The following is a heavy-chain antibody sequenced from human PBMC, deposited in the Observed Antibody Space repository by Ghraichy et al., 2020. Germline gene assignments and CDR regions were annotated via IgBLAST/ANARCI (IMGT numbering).Heavy chain of an antibody. V-gene: IGHV1-18*04. J-gene: IGHJ6*02. Sequence: SVKVSCKTSGYTFTNYGISWVRQAPGQGLEWMGWISAYNGNTNYAQKFQGRVTMTTDTSTSTAYMELRSLRSDDTAVYYCARDSSGRAGMDVWGQGTTVTVSS. CDR2: ISAYNGNT. D-gene: IGHD6-25*01. CDR3: ARDSSGRAGMDV. CDR1: GYTFTNYG.